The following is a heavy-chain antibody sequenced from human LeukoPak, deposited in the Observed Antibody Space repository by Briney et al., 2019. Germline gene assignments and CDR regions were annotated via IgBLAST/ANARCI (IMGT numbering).Heavy chain of an antibody. D-gene: IGHD3-22*01. V-gene: IGHV3-15*01. CDR3: TTGDSSGYYY. Sequence: GGSLRLSCAASDFIFNNYAMTWVRQAPGKGLEWVGRIKSKTDGGTTDYAAPVKGRFTISRDDSKNTLYLQMNSLKTEDTAVYYCTTGDSSGYYYWGQGTLVTVSS. CDR1: DFIFNNYA. J-gene: IGHJ4*02. CDR2: IKSKTDGGTT.